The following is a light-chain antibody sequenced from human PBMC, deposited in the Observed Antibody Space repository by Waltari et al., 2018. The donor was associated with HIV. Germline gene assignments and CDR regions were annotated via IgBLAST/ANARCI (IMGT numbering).Light chain of an antibody. CDR1: SSNIGAGFD. J-gene: IGLJ3*02. CDR3: QSYDSTLTGV. Sequence: QSVLTQPPSVSGAPGQRVTISCSGSSSNIGAGFDVHWYQHLPGTAPKLLIYNNFNRPSGVPDRFSCSKSGTSASLAITGLQAEDEADYYCQSYDSTLTGVFGGGTKLTVL. V-gene: IGLV1-40*01. CDR2: NNF.